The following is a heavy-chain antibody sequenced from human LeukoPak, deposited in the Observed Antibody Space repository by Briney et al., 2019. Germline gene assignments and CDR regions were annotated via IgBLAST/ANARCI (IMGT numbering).Heavy chain of an antibody. D-gene: IGHD3-16*02. J-gene: IGHJ4*02. CDR3: ARGAHDYVWGSYRLPHY. CDR2: INTNTGNP. Sequence: ASVKVSCKASGYTFTSYAMNWVRQAPGQGLEWMGWINTNTGNPTYAQGFTGRFVFSLDTSVSTAYLQISSLKAEDTAVYYCARGAHDYVWGSYRLPHYWGQGTLVTVSS. V-gene: IGHV7-4-1*02. CDR1: GYTFTSYA.